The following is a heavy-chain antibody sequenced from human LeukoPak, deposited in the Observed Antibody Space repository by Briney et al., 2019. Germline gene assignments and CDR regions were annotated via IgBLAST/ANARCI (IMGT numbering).Heavy chain of an antibody. Sequence: NPSETLSLTCTVSGGSISSGGYYWSWIRQPPGKGLEWIGYIYHSGSTYYNPSLKSRVTISVDRSKNQFSLKLSSVTAADTAVYYCARGKDSSSPGFYYYYYMDVWGKGTTVTVSS. CDR1: GGSISSGGYY. D-gene: IGHD6-6*01. V-gene: IGHV4-30-2*01. J-gene: IGHJ6*03. CDR2: IYHSGST. CDR3: ARGKDSSSPGFYYYYYMDV.